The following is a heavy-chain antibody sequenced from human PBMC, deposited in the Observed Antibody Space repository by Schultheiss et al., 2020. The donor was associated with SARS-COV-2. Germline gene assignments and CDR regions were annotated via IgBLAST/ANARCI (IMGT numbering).Heavy chain of an antibody. CDR1: GFTFSSSW. J-gene: IGHJ6*02. V-gene: IGHV3-52*01. CDR2: IKCDGSEK. CDR3: ARVFCSSTSCYKVYYYGMDV. Sequence: GGSLRLSCAASGFTFSSSWMHWVCQAPEKGLEWVADIKCDGSEKYYADSVKGRFTISRDNSKNTLYLQMNSLRAEDTAVYYCARVFCSSTSCYKVYYYGMDVWGQGTTVTVSS. D-gene: IGHD2-2*02.